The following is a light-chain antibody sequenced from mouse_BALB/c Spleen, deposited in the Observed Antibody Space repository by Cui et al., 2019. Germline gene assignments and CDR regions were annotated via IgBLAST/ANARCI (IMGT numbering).Light chain of an antibody. J-gene: IGKJ1*01. CDR1: SSVSY. V-gene: IGKV4-55*01. CDR3: QQWSSYPRT. Sequence: QIVLTQSPAIMSASPGEKVTMTCSASSSVSYVYWYQQKPGSSPRLLIYDTSNLASGVPVRFSGSGSGTSYSLTISRTEAEDAATYYCQQWSSYPRTFGGGTKLEIK. CDR2: DTS.